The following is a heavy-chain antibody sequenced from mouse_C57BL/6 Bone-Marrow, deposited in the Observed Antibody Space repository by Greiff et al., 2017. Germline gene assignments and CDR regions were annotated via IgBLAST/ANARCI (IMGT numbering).Heavy chain of an antibody. CDR1: GYTFTSYW. V-gene: IGHV1-69*01. D-gene: IGHD2-3*01. Sequence: QVQLQQPGAELVMPGASVKLSCKASGYTFTSYWMHWVKQRPGQGLEWIGEIDPSDSYTNYNQKFKGKSTLTVDKSSSTAYMQLSSLPSEDSAVYYCARSEDGYSPWFAYWGQGTLVTVSA. CDR2: IDPSDSYT. CDR3: ARSEDGYSPWFAY. J-gene: IGHJ3*01.